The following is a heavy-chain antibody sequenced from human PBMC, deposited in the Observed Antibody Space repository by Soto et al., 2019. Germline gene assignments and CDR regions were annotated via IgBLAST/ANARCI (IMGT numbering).Heavy chain of an antibody. V-gene: IGHV5-51*01. J-gene: IGHJ6*02. D-gene: IGHD3-16*02. Sequence: GAALKISCEGSGYSVTSYWIGWVRQMPGKGLEWMGIIYPGDSDTRYSPSFQGQVTISADKSISTAYLQWSSLKASDTAMYYCARHDQYDYVWGSYRFDGMDVWGQGTTVTVSS. CDR3: ARHDQYDYVWGSYRFDGMDV. CDR2: IYPGDSDT. CDR1: GYSVTSYW.